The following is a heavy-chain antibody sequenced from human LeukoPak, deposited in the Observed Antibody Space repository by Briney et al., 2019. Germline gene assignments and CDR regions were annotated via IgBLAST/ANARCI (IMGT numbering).Heavy chain of an antibody. J-gene: IGHJ5*02. CDR1: GYTFTSYG. V-gene: IGHV1-69*13. CDR3: ARLVELTRFDP. D-gene: IGHD2-2*01. CDR2: IIPIFGTA. Sequence: AASVKVSCKASGYTFTSYGISWVRQAPGQGLEWMGGIIPIFGTANYAQKFQGRVTITADESTSTAYMELSSLRSEDTAVYYCARLVELTRFDPWGQGTLVTVSS.